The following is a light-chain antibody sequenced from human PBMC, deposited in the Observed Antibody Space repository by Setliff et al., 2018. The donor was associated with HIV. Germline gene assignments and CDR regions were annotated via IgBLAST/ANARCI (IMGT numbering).Light chain of an antibody. CDR1: TSNIGSNT. CDR2: VND. CDR3: STWDDNLNAKV. J-gene: IGLJ1*01. Sequence: QSVLTRPPSASGTPGQRVTISCSGSTSNIGSNTVTWYQQLPGTAPQLLIYVNDHRPSGVPHRFSGSKSGTTASLAISGLQSEDEADYYCSTWDDNLNAKVFGSGTKVTVL. V-gene: IGLV1-44*01.